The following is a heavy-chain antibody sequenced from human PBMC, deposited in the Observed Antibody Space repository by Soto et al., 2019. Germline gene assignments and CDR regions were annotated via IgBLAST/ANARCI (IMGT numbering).Heavy chain of an antibody. CDR1: GFTFSSYS. V-gene: IGHV3-21*01. CDR3: ARGSQIGQQLPLDY. D-gene: IGHD6-13*01. J-gene: IGHJ4*02. CDR2: ISSSSSYI. Sequence: EVQLVESGGGLVKPGGSLRLSCAASGFTFSSYSMNWVRQAPGKGLEWVSSISSSSSYIYYADSVKGRFTISRDNAKNSLYLQMNSLRAEDTAVYYCARGSQIGQQLPLDYWGQGTLVTVSS.